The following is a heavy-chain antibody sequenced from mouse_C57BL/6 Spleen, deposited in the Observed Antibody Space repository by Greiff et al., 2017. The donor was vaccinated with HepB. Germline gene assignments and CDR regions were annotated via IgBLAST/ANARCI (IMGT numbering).Heavy chain of an antibody. CDR3: ARVRGLGRGYFDY. CDR1: GFTFSDYY. V-gene: IGHV5-16*01. Sequence: EVHLVESEGGLVQPGSSMKLSCTASGFTFSDYYMAWVRQVPEKGLEWVANINYDGSSTYYLDSLKSRFIISRDNAKNILYLQMSSLKSEDTATYYCARVRGLGRGYFDYWGQSTTLTVSS. J-gene: IGHJ2*01. CDR2: INYDGSST. D-gene: IGHD4-1*01.